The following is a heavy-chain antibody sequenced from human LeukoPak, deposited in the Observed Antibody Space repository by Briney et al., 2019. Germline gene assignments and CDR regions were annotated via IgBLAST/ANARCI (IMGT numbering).Heavy chain of an antibody. CDR3: ASPGMTTLGDFDY. Sequence: SETLSLTCTVSGGSISSSSYYWGWIRQPTGKGLEWIGSIYYSGTTYYKPSLKSRVTISVDTSKNQFSLKLSSVTAADTAVYYCASPGMTTLGDFDYWGQGTLVTVSS. V-gene: IGHV4-39*01. CDR2: IYYSGTT. J-gene: IGHJ4*02. D-gene: IGHD3-16*01. CDR1: GGSISSSSYY.